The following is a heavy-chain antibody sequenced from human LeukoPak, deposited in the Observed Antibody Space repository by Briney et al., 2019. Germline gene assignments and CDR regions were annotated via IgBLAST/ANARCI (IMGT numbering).Heavy chain of an antibody. CDR3: ARDLVGGYYYGMDV. D-gene: IGHD1-26*01. CDR2: IYSGGST. J-gene: IGHJ6*02. Sequence: GGSLRLSCAASGFTVSSNYMSWVRQAPGKGLEWVSVIYSGGSTYYADSVKGRFTISRDNSKNTLYLQMNSLRAEDTAVYYCARDLVGGYYYGMDVWGQGTTVTVSS. CDR1: GFTVSSNY. V-gene: IGHV3-53*01.